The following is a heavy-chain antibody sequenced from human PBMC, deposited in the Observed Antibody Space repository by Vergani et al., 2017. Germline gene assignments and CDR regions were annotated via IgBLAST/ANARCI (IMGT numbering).Heavy chain of an antibody. CDR3: AKDKSWNYIFDY. Sequence: EVQLLQSGGGVIQPGGSVRLSCAASGFTFSACPMTWVRQAPGKGREWVSAISGSDGSTYYADSVKGRFTISRDNSKNTLYLQMNSLRAEDTAVYYCAKDKSWNYIFDYWGQGTLVTVSS. CDR1: GFTFSACP. D-gene: IGHD1-7*01. CDR2: ISGSDGST. V-gene: IGHV3-23*01. J-gene: IGHJ4*02.